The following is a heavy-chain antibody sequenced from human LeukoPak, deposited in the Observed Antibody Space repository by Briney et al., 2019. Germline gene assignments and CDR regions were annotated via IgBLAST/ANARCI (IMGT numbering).Heavy chain of an antibody. J-gene: IGHJ4*02. CDR2: FDPEDGET. CDR3: ATVGGITFGGVIVSGYFDY. Sequence: ASVKVSCKVSGYTLTELSMHWVRQAPGKRLEWMGGFDPEDGETIYAQKFQGRVTMTEDTSTDTAYMELSSLRSEDTAVYYCATVGGITFGGVIVSGYFDYWGQGTLVTVSS. CDR1: GYTLTELS. V-gene: IGHV1-24*01. D-gene: IGHD3-16*02.